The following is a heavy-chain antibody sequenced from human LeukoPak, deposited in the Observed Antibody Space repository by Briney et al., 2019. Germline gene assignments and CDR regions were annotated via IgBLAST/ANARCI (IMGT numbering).Heavy chain of an antibody. CDR1: GFTFSSHS. J-gene: IGHJ4*02. CDR3: AKGHYYNILTGYSVRRGLDY. Sequence: GGSLRLSCAASGFTFSSHSMNWVRQAPGKGLEWVSSISSSSSYIYYADSVKGRFTISRDNAKNSLFLQMNSLRAEDTAVYYCAKGHYYNILTGYSVRRGLDYWGQGTLVTVSS. D-gene: IGHD3-9*01. CDR2: ISSSSSYI. V-gene: IGHV3-21*01.